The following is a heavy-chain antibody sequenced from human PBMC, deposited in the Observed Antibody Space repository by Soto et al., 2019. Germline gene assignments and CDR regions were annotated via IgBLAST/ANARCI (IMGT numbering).Heavy chain of an antibody. J-gene: IGHJ4*02. CDR2: IYYSGST. D-gene: IGHD6-6*01. V-gene: IGHV4-30-4*01. CDR3: AREYTSITARYFDY. Sequence: SETLSLTCTVSGGSISSGDYYWSWIRQPPGKGLEWIGYIYYSGSTYYNPSLKSRVTISVDTSKNQFSLKLSSVTAADTAVYYCAREYTSITARYFDYWGQGTLVTVSS. CDR1: GGSISSGDYY.